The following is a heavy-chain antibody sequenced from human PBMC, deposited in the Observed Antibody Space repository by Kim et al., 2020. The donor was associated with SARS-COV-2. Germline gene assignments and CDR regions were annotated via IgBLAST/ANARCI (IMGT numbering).Heavy chain of an antibody. CDR3: ASNDYSNYWFDP. Sequence: SVKVSCKASGGTFSSYAISWVRQAPGQGLEWMGGIIPIFGTVNYAQKFQGRVTITADESTSTAYMELSSLRSEDTAVYYCASNDYSNYWFDPWGQGTLVTVSS. J-gene: IGHJ5*02. V-gene: IGHV1-69*13. D-gene: IGHD4-4*01. CDR1: GGTFSSYA. CDR2: IIPIFGTV.